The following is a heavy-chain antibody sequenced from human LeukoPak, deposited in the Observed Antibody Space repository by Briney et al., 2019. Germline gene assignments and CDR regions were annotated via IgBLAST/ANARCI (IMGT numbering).Heavy chain of an antibody. Sequence: SQTLSLTCTVSGGSISSGSYYWSWIRQPAGKGLEWIGRIYTSGSTNYNPSLKSRVTISVDTSKNQFSLKLSSVTAADTAVYYCARLLNYYGSGSYTHWGQGTLVTVSS. D-gene: IGHD3-10*01. V-gene: IGHV4-61*02. CDR2: IYTSGST. CDR3: ARLLNYYGSGSYTH. J-gene: IGHJ4*02. CDR1: GGSISSGSYY.